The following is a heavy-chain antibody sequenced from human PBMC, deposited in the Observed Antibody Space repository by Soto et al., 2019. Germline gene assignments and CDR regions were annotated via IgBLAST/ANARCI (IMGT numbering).Heavy chain of an antibody. Sequence: QVQLQESGPGLVKPSETLSLTCTVSGASIGSSYWSWIRQPPGKGLEWIGYIYNSGSTNYNPSLNGRVTISVDTSKNHLSLKLASVTAADTAVYYCARPYDDYGDYAFDYWGQGTLVTVSS. CDR2: IYNSGST. CDR1: GASIGSSY. V-gene: IGHV4-59*08. J-gene: IGHJ4*02. CDR3: ARPYDDYGDYAFDY. D-gene: IGHD4-17*01.